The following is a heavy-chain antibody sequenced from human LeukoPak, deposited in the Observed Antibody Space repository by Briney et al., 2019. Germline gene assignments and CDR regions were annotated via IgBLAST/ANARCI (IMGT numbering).Heavy chain of an antibody. V-gene: IGHV4-31*03. J-gene: IGHJ5*02. CDR3: ARDQPDHWFDP. CDR2: IYYSGST. Sequence: SSETLSLTCTVSGGSISSGGYYWSWIRQHPGKGLEWIGYIYYSGSTYYNPTLKSRVTISVDTSKNQFSLKLSSVTAADTAVYYCARDQPDHWFDPWGQGTLVTVSS. CDR1: GGSISSGGYY.